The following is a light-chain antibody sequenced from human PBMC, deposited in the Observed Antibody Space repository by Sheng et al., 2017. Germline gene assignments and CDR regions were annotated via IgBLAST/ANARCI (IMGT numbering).Light chain of an antibody. CDR2: GAS. CDR3: QQYAASPGT. V-gene: IGKV3-20*01. J-gene: IGKJ1*01. CDR1: QTVNSNY. Sequence: EIVLTQSPGTLSLSPGDGATLSCRASQTVNSNYFAWYQQRPGQAPRLLIYGASTRATGVPGRFSGSGSGTDFTLSISRLEPEDFAMYYCQQYAASPGTFGQGTKVEIK.